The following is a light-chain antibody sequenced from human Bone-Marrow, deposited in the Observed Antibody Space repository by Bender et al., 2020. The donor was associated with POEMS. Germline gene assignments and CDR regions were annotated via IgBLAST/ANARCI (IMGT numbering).Light chain of an antibody. CDR1: SSNTGSGYD. V-gene: IGLV1-40*01. CDR3: QSYDNSLGGWV. Sequence: QSVLTQPPSVSESPGQSITISCTGSSSNTGSGYDINWYQHLPGTAPKLLIYGYNNRPSGVPDRFSGSKSGTSASLAITGLQAEDEGDYYCQSYDNSLGGWVFGGGTKLTVL. CDR2: GYN. J-gene: IGLJ3*02.